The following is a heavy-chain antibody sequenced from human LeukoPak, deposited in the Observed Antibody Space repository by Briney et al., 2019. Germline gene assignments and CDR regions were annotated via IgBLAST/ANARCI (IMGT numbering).Heavy chain of an antibody. CDR2: INHSGST. J-gene: IGHJ6*03. CDR1: GGSFSGYY. Sequence: PSETLSLTCAVYGGSFSGYYWSWIRQPPGKGLEWIGEINHSGSTNYNPSLKSRVTISVDTSKNQFSLKLSSVTAADTAVYYCARKGRSRYYYYYYMDVWGKGTTVTVSS. V-gene: IGHV4-34*01. D-gene: IGHD2-15*01. CDR3: ARKGRSRYYYYYYMDV.